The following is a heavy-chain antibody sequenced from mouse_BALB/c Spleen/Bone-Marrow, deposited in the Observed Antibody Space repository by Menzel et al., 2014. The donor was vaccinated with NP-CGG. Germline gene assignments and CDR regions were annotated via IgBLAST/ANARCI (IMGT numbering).Heavy chain of an antibody. CDR3: ARSEDYDWAMDY. Sequence: VKLQESGAELVKPGAPVKLSCKASGYIFTSYWMNWVKQRPGRGLEWIGRIDPSDSETHYNQKFKDKATVTVDKSSSTAYIQLSSLTSEDSAVYYCARSEDYDWAMDYWGRGTSVTVSS. CDR1: GYIFTSYW. V-gene: IGHV1-69*02. J-gene: IGHJ4*01. CDR2: IDPSDSET. D-gene: IGHD2-4*01.